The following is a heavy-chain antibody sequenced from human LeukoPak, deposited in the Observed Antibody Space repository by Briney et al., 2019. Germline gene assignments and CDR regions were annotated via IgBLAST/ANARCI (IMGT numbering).Heavy chain of an antibody. CDR3: ARAIVATDAFDI. V-gene: IGHV3-21*01. Sequence: GSLRLSCAASGFTFSSYSMNWVRQAPGEGLEWVSSISSSSSYIYYADSVKGRFTISRDNAKNSLYLQMNSLRAEDTAVYYCARAIVATDAFDIWGQGTMVTVSS. CDR1: GFTFSSYS. J-gene: IGHJ3*02. CDR2: ISSSSSYI. D-gene: IGHD5-12*01.